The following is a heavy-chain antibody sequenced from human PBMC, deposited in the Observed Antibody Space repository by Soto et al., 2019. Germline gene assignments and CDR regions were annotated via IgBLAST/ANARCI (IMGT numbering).Heavy chain of an antibody. CDR1: GGSISSYS. CDR2: VYYSGGT. D-gene: IGHD5-18*01. CDR3: AIAPPAMGSPNI. J-gene: IGHJ4*02. Sequence: PSETLSLTCTVSGGSISSYSWSWIRQPPGKGLEWIGYVYYSGGTNYNPSLKSRVTISLDPSKNQVSLRLNSVTAADTAVYYCAIAPPAMGSPNIWGQGTLVTVS. V-gene: IGHV4-59*01.